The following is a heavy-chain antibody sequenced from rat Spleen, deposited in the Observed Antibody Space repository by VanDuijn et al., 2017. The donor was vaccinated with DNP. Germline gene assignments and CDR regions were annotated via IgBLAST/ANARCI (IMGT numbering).Heavy chain of an antibody. V-gene: IGHV5-29*01. CDR2: ISFDDNSS. D-gene: IGHD1-4*01. CDR1: GFTFSNYG. J-gene: IGHJ2*01. Sequence: EVQLVESGGGLVQPGRSLKLSCAASGFTFSNYGMAWVRQTPTQGLEWVATISFDDNSSYYRDSVKGRFTISSDNAKSTLYLQMDSLRSEDTATYYCAGRPPPTRGPFDYWGQGVTVTVSS. CDR3: AGRPPPTRGPFDY.